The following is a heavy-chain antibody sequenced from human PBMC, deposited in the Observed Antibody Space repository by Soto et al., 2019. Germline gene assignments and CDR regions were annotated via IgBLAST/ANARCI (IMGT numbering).Heavy chain of an antibody. CDR1: GGSISSGGYY. V-gene: IGHV4-31*03. J-gene: IGHJ6*02. CDR2: IYYSGST. Sequence: QVQLQESGPGLVKPSQTLSLTCIVSGGSISSGGYYWSWIRQHPGKGLEWIGYIYYSGSTYYNPSLHGRVTISVDTSESQFSLRLSSVTAADTAVYYCARLDYSNYYYGMDVWGQGTTVTVSS. CDR3: ARLDYSNYYYGMDV. D-gene: IGHD4-4*01.